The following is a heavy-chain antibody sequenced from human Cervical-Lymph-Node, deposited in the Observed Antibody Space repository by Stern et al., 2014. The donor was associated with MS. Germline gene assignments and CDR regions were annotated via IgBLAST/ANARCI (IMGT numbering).Heavy chain of an antibody. CDR1: GYTFTNFD. CDR3: ATRYGSGTYSSYSGLDV. J-gene: IGHJ6*02. D-gene: IGHD3-10*01. Sequence: VQLAESGAEVKKPGASVEVSCRASGYTFTNFDINWVRQAPGQGLEWLGWMKPYSGNTGYAQNFQGRVTMTRDTSIRTAYMELHSVRSEDTAVYFCATRYGSGTYSSYSGLDVWGQGTTVTVSS. V-gene: IGHV1-8*01. CDR2: MKPYSGNT.